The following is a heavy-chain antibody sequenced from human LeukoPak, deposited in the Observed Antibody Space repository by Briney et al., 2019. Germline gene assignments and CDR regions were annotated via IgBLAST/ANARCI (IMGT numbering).Heavy chain of an antibody. D-gene: IGHD3-22*01. V-gene: IGHV2-5*01. Sequence: FGPTLGKPPQTLTLGCTFSGFSVSTSGVGVGWIRQPPETALEWLALIYWNDDKRYSPSLKSRLTITKATSKYQVVLTMTNMDPVDTATYSCAHSYYDSSGYYFAHDYWGQGTLVTVSS. CDR3: AHSYYDSSGYYFAHDY. J-gene: IGHJ4*02. CDR1: GFSVSTSGVG. CDR2: IYWNDDK.